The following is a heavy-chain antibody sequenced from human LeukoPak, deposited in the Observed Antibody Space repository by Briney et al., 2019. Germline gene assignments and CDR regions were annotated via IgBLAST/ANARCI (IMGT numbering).Heavy chain of an antibody. V-gene: IGHV4-59*01. CDR1: GGSISSYY. D-gene: IGHD3-22*01. CDR2: IYYSGST. J-gene: IGHJ4*02. Sequence: PSETLSLTCTVSGGSISSYYWSWIRQPPGKGLEWIGYIYYSGSTNYNPSLKSRVTISVDTSKNQFSLKLSSVTAADTAVYYCANTGGDSGFIFDSWGQGILVTVSS. CDR3: ANTGGDSGFIFDS.